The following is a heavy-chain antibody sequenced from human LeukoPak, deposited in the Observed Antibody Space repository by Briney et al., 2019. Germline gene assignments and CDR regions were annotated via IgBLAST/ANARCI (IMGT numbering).Heavy chain of an antibody. Sequence: GGSLRLSCAASGFTFSNYWMSWVRQAPGKGLEWVANIKQDGSETYYVDSVKGRFIISRDSAKNSLYLQMNSLRAEDTAVYYCARDFRFLDDYWGQGTLVTVSS. V-gene: IGHV3-7*01. D-gene: IGHD3-3*01. CDR2: IKQDGSET. CDR1: GFTFSNYW. CDR3: ARDFRFLDDY. J-gene: IGHJ4*02.